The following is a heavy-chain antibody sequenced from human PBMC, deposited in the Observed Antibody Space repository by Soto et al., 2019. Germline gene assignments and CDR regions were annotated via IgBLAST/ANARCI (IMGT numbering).Heavy chain of an antibody. V-gene: IGHV4-34*01. CDR1: GGSFSGYY. J-gene: IGHJ1*01. CDR2: INHSGST. Sequence: QVQLQQWGAGLLKPSETLSLTCAVYGGSFSGYYWSWIRQPPGKGLEWIGEINHSGSTNYNPSLKSRVTISAATSKNQLSLKLSSVTAADTALYYCARGDDSSGWYTTFPHWGQGTLVTVSS. D-gene: IGHD6-19*01. CDR3: ARGDDSSGWYTTFPH.